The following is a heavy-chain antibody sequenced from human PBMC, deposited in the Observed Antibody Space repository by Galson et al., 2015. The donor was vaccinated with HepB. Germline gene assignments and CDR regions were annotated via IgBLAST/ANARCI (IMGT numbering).Heavy chain of an antibody. D-gene: IGHD2-15*01. CDR3: ARGYCSGGSCPYYFDY. J-gene: IGHJ4*02. CDR2: IWYDGSNK. Sequence: SLRLSCAASGFTFSSYGMHWVRQAPGKGLEWVAVIWYDGSNKYYADSVKGRFTISRDNSKNTLYLQMNSLRAEDTAVYYCARGYCSGGSCPYYFDYWGQGTLVTVSS. CDR1: GFTFSSYG. V-gene: IGHV3-33*01.